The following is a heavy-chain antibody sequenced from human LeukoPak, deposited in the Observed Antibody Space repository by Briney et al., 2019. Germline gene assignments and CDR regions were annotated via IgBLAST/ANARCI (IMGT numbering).Heavy chain of an antibody. J-gene: IGHJ4*02. CDR3: VGAVYYDSSGYSDY. Sequence: GGSLRLSCAASGFTFSSYAMSWVRQAPGKGLEWVANIKQDGSEKYYVDSVKGRFTISRDNAKNSLYLQMNSLRAEDTAVYYCVGAVYYDSSGYSDYWGQGTLVTVSS. V-gene: IGHV3-7*01. D-gene: IGHD3-22*01. CDR2: IKQDGSEK. CDR1: GFTFSSYA.